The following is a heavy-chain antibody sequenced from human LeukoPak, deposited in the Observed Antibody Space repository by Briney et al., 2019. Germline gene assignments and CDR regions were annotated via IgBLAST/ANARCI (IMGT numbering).Heavy chain of an antibody. CDR1: GGSISSGGYY. J-gene: IGHJ4*02. D-gene: IGHD3-22*01. Sequence: SETLSLTCTVSGGSISSGGYYWSWIRQHPGKGLEWIGYIYYSGSTNYNPSLKSRVTISVDTSKNQFSLKLSSVTAADTAVYYCARLEVPQNYYDSSGYLDYWGQGTLVTVSS. V-gene: IGHV4-61*08. CDR2: IYYSGST. CDR3: ARLEVPQNYYDSSGYLDY.